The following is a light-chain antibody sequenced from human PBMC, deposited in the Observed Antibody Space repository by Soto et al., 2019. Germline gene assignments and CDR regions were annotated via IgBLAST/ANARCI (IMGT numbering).Light chain of an antibody. J-gene: IGLJ3*02. V-gene: IGLV2-14*03. Sequence: QSALTQPASVSGSPGQSITISCTGTSSDVGAYNYVSWYQQLPDKAPKLMIYDVTYRPSGVSHRFSGSKSGNTASLTISGLQAEDEADYFCSSYTTSSTLVFGGGTKLTVL. CDR3: SSYTTSSTLV. CDR2: DVT. CDR1: SSDVGAYNY.